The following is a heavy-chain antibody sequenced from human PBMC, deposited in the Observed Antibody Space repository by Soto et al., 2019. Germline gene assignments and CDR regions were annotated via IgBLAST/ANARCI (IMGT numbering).Heavy chain of an antibody. CDR1: GYTFTGYY. J-gene: IGHJ6*02. Sequence: ASVKVSCKASGYTFTGYYMHWVRQAPGQGLEWMGWINPNSGGTNYAQKFQGWVTMTRDTSISTAYMELSRLRSDDTAVYYCARGPYSSGWYRYYGMDVWGQGTTVTVSS. CDR3: ARGPYSSGWYRYYGMDV. D-gene: IGHD6-19*01. CDR2: INPNSGGT. V-gene: IGHV1-2*04.